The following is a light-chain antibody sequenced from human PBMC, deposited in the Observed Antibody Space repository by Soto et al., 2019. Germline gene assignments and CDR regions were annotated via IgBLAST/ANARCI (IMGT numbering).Light chain of an antibody. CDR3: QQSYSTIT. V-gene: IGKV1-39*01. Sequence: IQMTQSPSSLSASVGDRVTITCRASQSISMYLNWYQQKPGKAPKLLIYAASSLQSGVPSRFSGSGSGTDFTLTISSLQPEDFATYYCQQSYSTITFGQGIRLEI. J-gene: IGKJ5*01. CDR2: AAS. CDR1: QSISMY.